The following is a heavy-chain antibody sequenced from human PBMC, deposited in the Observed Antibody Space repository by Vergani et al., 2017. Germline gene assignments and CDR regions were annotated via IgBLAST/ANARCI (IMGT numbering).Heavy chain of an antibody. V-gene: IGHV3-30*02. J-gene: IGHJ6*02. CDR2: IRYDGSNK. Sequence: QVQLVESGGGVVQPGGSLRLSCAASGFTFSSYGMHWVRQAPGKGLEWVAFIRYDGSNKYYADSVKGRFTISRDNSKNTLYLQMNSLRDEDTAVYYCAKDPHIVVVPAAESYYYYGMDVWGQGTTVTVSS. D-gene: IGHD2-2*01. CDR1: GFTFSSYG. CDR3: AKDPHIVVVPAAESYYYYGMDV.